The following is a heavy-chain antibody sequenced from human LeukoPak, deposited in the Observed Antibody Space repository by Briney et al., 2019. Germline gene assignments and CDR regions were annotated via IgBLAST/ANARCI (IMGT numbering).Heavy chain of an antibody. Sequence: SETLSLTCAVYGGSFSGYYWSWIRQPPGKGLEWIGEINHSGSTNYNPSLKSRVTISVDTSKNQFSLKLSSVTAADTAVYYCARRPWVYSGSYHWGQGTLVTVSS. J-gene: IGHJ5*02. CDR2: INHSGST. CDR3: ARRPWVYSGSYH. D-gene: IGHD1-26*01. CDR1: GGSFSGYY. V-gene: IGHV4-34*01.